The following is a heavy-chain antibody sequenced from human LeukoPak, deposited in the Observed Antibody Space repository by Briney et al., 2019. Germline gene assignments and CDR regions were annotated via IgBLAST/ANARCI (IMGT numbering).Heavy chain of an antibody. J-gene: IGHJ4*02. CDR1: GGSFSGYY. CDR2: INHSGST. V-gene: IGHV4-34*01. Sequence: SETLSLTCAVYGGSFSGYYWSWIRQPPGKGLEWIGEINHSGSTNYNPSLKSRVTISVDTSKNQFSLKLSSVTAADTAVYYCARGRTLGYCSSTSCYTSRGFDYRGQGTLVTVSS. D-gene: IGHD2-2*02. CDR3: ARGRTLGYCSSTSCYTSRGFDY.